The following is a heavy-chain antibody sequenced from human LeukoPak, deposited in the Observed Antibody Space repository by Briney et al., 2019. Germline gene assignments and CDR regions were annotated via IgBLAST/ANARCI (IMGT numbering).Heavy chain of an antibody. Sequence: GGSLRLSCAASGFTFSSYSMNWVRQAPGKGLEWVSSISSSSSYIYYADSVKGRFTISRDNAKNSLYLQMNSLRAEDTAVYYCARGVTSYYDSSGYYYFDYWGQGTLVTVSS. D-gene: IGHD3-22*01. J-gene: IGHJ4*02. CDR3: ARGVTSYYDSSGYYYFDY. V-gene: IGHV3-21*01. CDR1: GFTFSSYS. CDR2: ISSSSSYI.